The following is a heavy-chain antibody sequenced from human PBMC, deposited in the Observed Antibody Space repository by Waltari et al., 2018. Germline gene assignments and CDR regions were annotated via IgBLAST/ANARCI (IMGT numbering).Heavy chain of an antibody. CDR2: INPSGGRT. Sequence: QVQLVQSGAEVKKPGASVKVSCKASGYTFTSYYMHWVRQAPGQGLEWMGIINPSGGRTSYAQKFQGRVTMTRDTSTSTVDMELSSLRSEDTAVYYCARDWGSSSWYGAFDIWGQGTMVTASS. V-gene: IGHV1-46*01. CDR3: ARDWGSSSWYGAFDI. CDR1: GYTFTSYY. D-gene: IGHD6-13*01. J-gene: IGHJ3*02.